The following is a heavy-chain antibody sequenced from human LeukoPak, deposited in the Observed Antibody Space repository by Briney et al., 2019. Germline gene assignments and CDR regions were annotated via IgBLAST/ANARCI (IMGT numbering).Heavy chain of an antibody. CDR3: ARADGGYYYYYMDV. V-gene: IGHV1-18*01. CDR1: GYTFNGYG. CDR2: ISPYKDTP. D-gene: IGHD3-10*01. Sequence: ASVKVSCTASGYTFNGYGINWVRQAPGQGLEWLGWISPYKDTPYYTQQVQGRVTLTIDTSTSTAHMELRSLRSDDTAVYYCARADGGYYYYYMDVWGKGTTATVSS. J-gene: IGHJ6*03.